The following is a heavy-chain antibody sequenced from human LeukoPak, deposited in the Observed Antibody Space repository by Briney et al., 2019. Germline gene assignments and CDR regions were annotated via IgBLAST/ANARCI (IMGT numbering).Heavy chain of an antibody. CDR2: INPSGGST. J-gene: IGHJ4*02. CDR3: ARGMRKGSSWKPFDY. D-gene: IGHD6-13*01. CDR1: GYTFTSYY. V-gene: IGHV1-46*03. Sequence: ASVKVSCKASGYTFTSYYMHWVRQAPGQGLEWMGIINPSGGSTSYAQEFQGRVTMTRDTSTSTVYMELSSLRSEDTAVYYCARGMRKGSSWKPFDYWGQGTLVTVSS.